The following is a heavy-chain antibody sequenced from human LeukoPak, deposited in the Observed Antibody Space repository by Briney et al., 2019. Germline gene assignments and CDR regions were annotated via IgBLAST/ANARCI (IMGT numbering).Heavy chain of an antibody. Sequence: PSETLSLTCTVSVGSISSYYWSWIRQPPGKGLEWIGYIYYSGSTNYNPSLKSRVTISGDTTKNQSSLKLSSVTAADTAVYYCARHYYYSYYYMDVWGKGTTVTVSS. V-gene: IGHV4-59*08. CDR2: IYYSGST. J-gene: IGHJ6*03. CDR3: ARHYYYSYYYMDV. CDR1: VGSISSYY.